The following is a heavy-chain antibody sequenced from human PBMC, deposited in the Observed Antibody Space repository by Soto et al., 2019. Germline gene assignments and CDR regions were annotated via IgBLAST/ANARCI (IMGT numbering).Heavy chain of an antibody. Sequence: SETLSLTCTVSGGSISSSSYYWCWIRQPPGKGLEWIGSLYYSGSTYYNPSLKSRVTISVDTSKNQFSLKLSSVTAADTAVYYCAVQTEGGYCSSSSRYKGYYFDYWGQGTLVTVSS. CDR2: LYYSGST. CDR1: GGSISSSSYY. J-gene: IGHJ4*02. V-gene: IGHV4-39*01. D-gene: IGHD2-2*02. CDR3: AVQTEGGYCSSSSRYKGYYFDY.